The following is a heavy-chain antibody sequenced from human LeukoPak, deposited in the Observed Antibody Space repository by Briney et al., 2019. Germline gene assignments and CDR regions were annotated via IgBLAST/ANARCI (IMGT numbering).Heavy chain of an antibody. CDR1: GFTFDDYA. J-gene: IGHJ4*02. Sequence: GGSLRLSCAASGFTFDDYAMHWVRQGPGKGLEWVSVISWNSGNIVYVDSVKGRFTISRDNAKNSLYLQMNSLRAEDTALYYCVRGFDYDSSGYFRSVDYWGQGTLVTVSS. CDR2: ISWNSGNI. CDR3: VRGFDYDSSGYFRSVDY. V-gene: IGHV3-9*01. D-gene: IGHD3-22*01.